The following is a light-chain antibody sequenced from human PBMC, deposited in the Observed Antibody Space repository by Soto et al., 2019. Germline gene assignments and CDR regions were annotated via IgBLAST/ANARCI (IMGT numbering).Light chain of an antibody. V-gene: IGLV2-8*01. Sequence: QSALTQPPSTSGSPGQSVTISCTGTSGDVGAYIYVSWYQQHPGRAPKLMIYEVSKRPSGVPDRFSGSKSGNTASLTVYGLQAEDEADYYCASYAGSNTVVFGGGAKLTVL. CDR1: SGDVGAYIY. CDR3: ASYAGSNTVV. CDR2: EVS. J-gene: IGLJ2*01.